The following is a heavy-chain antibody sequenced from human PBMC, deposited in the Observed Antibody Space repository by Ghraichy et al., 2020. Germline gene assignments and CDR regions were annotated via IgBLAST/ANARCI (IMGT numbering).Heavy chain of an antibody. CDR1: GYSISSGYY. CDR3: ARASNYDFWSGPTSYFDY. Sequence: SETLSLTCTVSGYSISSGYYWGWIRQPPGKGLEWIGSIYHSGSTYYNPSLKSRVTISVDTSKNQFSLKLSSVTAADTAVYYCARASNYDFWSGPTSYFDYWGQGTLVTXSS. V-gene: IGHV4-38-2*02. D-gene: IGHD3-3*01. J-gene: IGHJ4*02. CDR2: IYHSGST.